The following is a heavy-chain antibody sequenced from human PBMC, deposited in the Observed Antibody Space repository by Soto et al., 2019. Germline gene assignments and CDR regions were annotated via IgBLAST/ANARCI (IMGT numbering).Heavy chain of an antibody. J-gene: IGHJ5*02. CDR3: ARGRSVRNWFDP. V-gene: IGHV4-34*01. CDR1: GGSFSGYY. CDR2: INHSGST. D-gene: IGHD3-3*01. Sequence: QVQLQQWGAGLLKPSETLSLTCAVYGGSFSGYYWSWIRQPPGKGLEWIGEINHSGSTNYNPSLKSRFTISVDTSKNQFSLNLSSVTAADTAVYYCARGRSVRNWFDPWGQGTLVTFSS.